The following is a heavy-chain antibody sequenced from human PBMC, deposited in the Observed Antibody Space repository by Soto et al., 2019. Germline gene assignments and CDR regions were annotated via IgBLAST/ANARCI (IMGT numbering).Heavy chain of an antibody. D-gene: IGHD2-15*01. CDR1: GGSISSYY. J-gene: IGHJ1*01. CDR2: IYYSGST. V-gene: IGHV4-59*01. Sequence: SETLSLTCTVSGGSISSYYWSWIRQPPGKGLEWIGYIYYSGSTNYNPSLKSRVTISVDTSKNQFSLKLSSVTAADTAVYYCASLGYCSGGSCYSGYFQHWGQGTLVTVSS. CDR3: ASLGYCSGGSCYSGYFQH.